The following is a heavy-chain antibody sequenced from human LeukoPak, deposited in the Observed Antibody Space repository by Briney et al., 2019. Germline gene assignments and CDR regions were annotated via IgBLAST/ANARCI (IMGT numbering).Heavy chain of an antibody. J-gene: IGHJ6*03. CDR2: IYYSGST. V-gene: IGHV4-59*01. CDR1: GGSISSYY. D-gene: IGHD6-19*01. Sequence: SETLSLTCTVSGGSISSYYWSWIRQPPGKGREWIGYIYYSGSTNYNPSLKSRVTISVDTSKNQFSLKLSSVTAADTAVYYCARGGAAVAYYYYYMDVWGKGTTVTVSS. CDR3: ARGGAAVAYYYYYMDV.